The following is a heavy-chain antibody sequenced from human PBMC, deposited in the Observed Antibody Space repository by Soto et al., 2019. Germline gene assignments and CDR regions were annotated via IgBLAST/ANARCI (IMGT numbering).Heavy chain of an antibody. V-gene: IGHV4-59*01. CDR2: VYYTGST. Sequence: SETLSLTCAVADSFISADYWNWIRQPPGKGLELIGYVYYTGSTNYNPSLKSRVSLSLDPSKNQFSLNLSSVTAADTAVYFCARGRWFDPWGQGTLVTVSS. CDR3: ARGRWFDP. CDR1: DSFISADY. J-gene: IGHJ5*02.